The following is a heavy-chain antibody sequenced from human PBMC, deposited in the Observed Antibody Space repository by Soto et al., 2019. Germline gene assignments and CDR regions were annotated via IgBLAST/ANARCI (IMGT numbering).Heavy chain of an antibody. CDR2: INPNSGGT. CDR3: AIGAYYYDSSGYLDY. J-gene: IGHJ4*02. V-gene: IGHV1-2*04. CDR1: GYTFTGYY. Sequence: ASVKVSCKASGYTFTGYYMHWVRQAPGQGLEWMGWINPNSGGTNYAQKFQGWVTMTRDTSISTAYMELSRLRSDDTAVYYCAIGAYYYDSSGYLDYWGQGTLVTVSS. D-gene: IGHD3-22*01.